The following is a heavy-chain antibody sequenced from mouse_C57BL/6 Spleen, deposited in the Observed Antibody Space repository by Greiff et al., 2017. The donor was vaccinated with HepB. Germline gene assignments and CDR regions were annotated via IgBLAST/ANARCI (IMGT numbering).Heavy chain of an antibody. CDR2: INPNNGGT. CDR3: ARRGGHYPWFAY. J-gene: IGHJ3*01. D-gene: IGHD1-2*01. V-gene: IGHV1-26*01. Sequence: VQLQQSGPELVKPGASVKISCKASGYTFTDYYMNWVKQSHGKSLEWIGDINPNNGGTSYNQKFKGKATLTVDKSSSTAYMELRSLTSEDSAVYYCARRGGHYPWFAYWGQGTLVTVSA. CDR1: GYTFTDYY.